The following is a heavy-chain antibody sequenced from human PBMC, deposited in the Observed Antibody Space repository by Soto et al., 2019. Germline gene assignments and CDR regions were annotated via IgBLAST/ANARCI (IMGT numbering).Heavy chain of an antibody. Sequence: QVQLVQSGAEVKKPGSSVKVSCKASGGTFSSYTISWVRQAPGQGLEWMGRIIPILGIANYAQKFQGRVTLTADNSTSTAYLELSSLRSEDTAVYYCAVDGSGVHFDYWGQGTLVTVSS. J-gene: IGHJ4*02. CDR1: GGTFSSYT. V-gene: IGHV1-69*02. CDR3: AVDGSGVHFDY. D-gene: IGHD3-10*01. CDR2: IIPILGIA.